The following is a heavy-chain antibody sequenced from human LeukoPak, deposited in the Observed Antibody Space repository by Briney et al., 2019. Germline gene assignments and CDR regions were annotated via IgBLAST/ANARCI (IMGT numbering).Heavy chain of an antibody. CDR3: ACDRDYYDSSGYYNY. CDR2: ISGNGGST. D-gene: IGHD3-22*01. CDR1: GFTFSSYA. J-gene: IGHJ4*02. Sequence: PGGSLRLSCSASGFTFSSYAMHWVRLAPGKGLEHVSAISGNGGSTYYPDSVNGRFTISRDNSQNTLYVQMSSLRAEDTAVYYCACDRDYYDSSGYYNYWGQGTLVTVSA. V-gene: IGHV3-64*05.